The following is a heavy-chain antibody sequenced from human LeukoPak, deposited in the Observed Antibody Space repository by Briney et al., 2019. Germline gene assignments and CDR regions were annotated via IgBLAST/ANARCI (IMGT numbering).Heavy chain of an antibody. Sequence: SETLSLTCTVSGGSISSYYWSWTRQPPGKGLEWIGYIYYSGSTNYNPSLKSRVTISVDTSKNQFSLKLSSVTAADTAVYYCARVRREWLVYGGFDYWGQGTLVTVSS. CDR1: GGSISSYY. CDR3: ARVRREWLVYGGFDY. J-gene: IGHJ4*02. V-gene: IGHV4-59*01. CDR2: IYYSGST. D-gene: IGHD6-19*01.